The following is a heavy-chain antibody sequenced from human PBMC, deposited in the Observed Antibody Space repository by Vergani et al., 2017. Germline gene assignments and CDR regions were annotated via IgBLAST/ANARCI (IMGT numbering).Heavy chain of an antibody. CDR2: IYYIGST. Sequence: QMQLQESGPGLVKPSQTLSLTCTVSGGSLSSGDYYSSWIRQPPGKCREWIGYIYYIGSTEYNPSLKSRVTISVNTSKNQFSLKLSSVTAAATAGYYFARVSRELPAGPGGVNWFDPWGQGTMVTVSS. J-gene: IGHJ5*02. V-gene: IGHV4-30-4*08. D-gene: IGHD1-26*01. CDR1: GGSLSSGDYY. CDR3: ARVSRELPAGPGGVNWFDP.